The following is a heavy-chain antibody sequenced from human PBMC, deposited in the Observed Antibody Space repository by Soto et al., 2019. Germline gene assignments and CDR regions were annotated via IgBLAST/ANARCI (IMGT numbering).Heavy chain of an antibody. V-gene: IGHV4-31*03. Sequence: QVQLQASGPGLVKTSQTLSLNCSVSGVSINNADYYWSWIRQHAGPGLEWTGYIYYSGTTYYDPPLKSRVTISMDTSKNQSALEMSSVTAADTAVYYCARVRGQGFDFRGQGTMVTVSS. J-gene: IGHJ3*01. CDR2: IYYSGTT. D-gene: IGHD3-10*01. CDR3: ARVRGQGFDF. CDR1: GVSINNADYY.